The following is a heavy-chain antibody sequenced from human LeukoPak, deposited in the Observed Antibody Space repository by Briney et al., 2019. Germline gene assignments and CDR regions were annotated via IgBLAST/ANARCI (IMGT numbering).Heavy chain of an antibody. CDR1: GYTFTSYY. CDR3: ARSYCSSTSCYFVHYYYGMDV. CDR2: INPSGGST. J-gene: IGHJ6*02. Sequence: ASVKVSCKASGYTFTSYYMHWVRQAPGQGLEWMGIINPSGGSTSYAQKFQGRVTMTRDTSTSTVYMELSSLRSEDTAVYYCARSYCSSTSCYFVHYYYGMDVWGQGTTVTVSS. V-gene: IGHV1-46*01. D-gene: IGHD2-2*01.